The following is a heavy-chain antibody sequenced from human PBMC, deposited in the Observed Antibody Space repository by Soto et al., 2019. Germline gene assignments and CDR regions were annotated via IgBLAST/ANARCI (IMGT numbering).Heavy chain of an antibody. J-gene: IGHJ5*02. V-gene: IGHV4-39*02. CDR1: GGSISSSSYY. CDR3: ARDGDYRLDP. D-gene: IGHD4-17*01. CDR2: IYYSGST. Sequence: TSETLSLTCTVSGGSISSSSYYWGWIRQPPGKGLEWIGSIYYSGSTYYNPSLKSRVTISVDTSKNQFSLKLSSVTAADTAVYYCARDGDYRLDPWGQGTLVTVSS.